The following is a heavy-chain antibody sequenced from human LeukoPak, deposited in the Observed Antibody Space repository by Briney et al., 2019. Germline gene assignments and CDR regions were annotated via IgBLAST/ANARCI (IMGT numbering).Heavy chain of an antibody. CDR1: GVTFSNAW. CDR2: IKSKTDGGTT. CDR3: TTDSGRGEGRY. D-gene: IGHD1-26*01. J-gene: IGHJ4*02. Sequence: PGGSLRLSCAASGVTFSNAWMSCVREAPGRGLEWVGRIKSKTDGGTTDYAAPVKGRFTISRDDFKNTLYLQMHSLKTEDTGVYYCTTDSGRGEGRYWGQGTLVPVSS. V-gene: IGHV3-15*01.